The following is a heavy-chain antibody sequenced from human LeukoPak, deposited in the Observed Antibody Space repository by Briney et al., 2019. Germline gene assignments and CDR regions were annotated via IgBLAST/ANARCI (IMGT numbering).Heavy chain of an antibody. CDR2: ISYDGSNK. CDR1: GFIFSTYG. J-gene: IGHJ4*02. V-gene: IGHV3-30*18. D-gene: IGHD4-17*01. Sequence: GGSLRLSCAASGFIFSTYGMHWVRQAPGKGLEWVAVISYDGSNKYYADSVKGRFTISRDNSKNTLYLQMNSLRAEDTAVYYCAKTVLTTVTTIVSTPFHWGQGTLVTVSS. CDR3: AKTVLTTVTTIVSTPFH.